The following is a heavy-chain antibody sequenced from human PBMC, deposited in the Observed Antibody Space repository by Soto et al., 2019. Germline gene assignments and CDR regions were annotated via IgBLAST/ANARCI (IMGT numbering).Heavy chain of an antibody. CDR3: ARQFGYDFWRGYLYGMDV. Sequence: QLQLQESGPGLVKPSETLSLTCTVSGGSISSSSYYWGWIRQPPGKGLEWIGSIYYSGSTYYNPSLKSRVTISVDTSKNQFSLKLSSVTAADTAVYYCARQFGYDFWRGYLYGMDVWGQGTTVTVSS. J-gene: IGHJ6*02. CDR2: IYYSGST. CDR1: GGSISSSSYY. D-gene: IGHD3-3*01. V-gene: IGHV4-39*01.